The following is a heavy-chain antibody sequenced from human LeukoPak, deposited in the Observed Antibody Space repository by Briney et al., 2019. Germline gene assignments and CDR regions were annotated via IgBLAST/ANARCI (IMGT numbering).Heavy chain of an antibody. Sequence: GGSLRLSCAASGFTFSSYEMKWVRQAPGKGLEWVSCISSSGSSIYYADSVKGRFTISRDNSKNTLYLQMNSLRAEVTAVYYCATHPNGGNWFDPWGQGTLVTVSS. CDR1: GFTFSSYE. V-gene: IGHV3-48*03. CDR2: ISSSGSSI. D-gene: IGHD1-1*01. J-gene: IGHJ5*02. CDR3: ATHPNGGNWFDP.